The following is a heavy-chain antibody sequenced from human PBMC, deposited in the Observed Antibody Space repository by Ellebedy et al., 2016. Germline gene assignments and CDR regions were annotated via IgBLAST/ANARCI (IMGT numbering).Heavy chain of an antibody. Sequence: SETLSLTXTVSGGSVDTYYWTWIRQSPGRGLEWIGYVFYCGSTKYNPSLRSRVTIALDPSKNQFSLKVTSVAAADTAVYYCVRDVSLYSSSPSFDFWGQGTLVTVSS. V-gene: IGHV4-59*02. CDR1: GGSVDTYY. J-gene: IGHJ4*02. D-gene: IGHD6-6*01. CDR2: VFYCGST. CDR3: VRDVSLYSSSPSFDF.